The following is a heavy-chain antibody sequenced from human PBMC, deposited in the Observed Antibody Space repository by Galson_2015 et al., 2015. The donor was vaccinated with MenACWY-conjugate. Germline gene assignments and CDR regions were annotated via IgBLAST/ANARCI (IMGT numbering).Heavy chain of an antibody. Sequence: QSGAEVKQPGESLKISCKGSGYYFSSYWIAWVRQIPGKGLEWMGLISPGDSNTRYSPSFQGQVTISADKSISTAYLQWSSLKASDTAMYYCARHPPGGRGMDVWGLGTTVTVSS. CDR1: GYYFSSYW. J-gene: IGHJ6*02. V-gene: IGHV5-51*01. CDR2: ISPGDSNT. CDR3: ARHPPGGRGMDV. D-gene: IGHD1-26*01.